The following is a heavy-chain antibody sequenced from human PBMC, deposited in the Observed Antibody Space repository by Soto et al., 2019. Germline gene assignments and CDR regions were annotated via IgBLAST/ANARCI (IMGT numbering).Heavy chain of an antibody. CDR1: GASISVHSYY. J-gene: IGHJ5*02. Sequence: QLQLQEAGPGLVTPSQALSLTCTVSGASISVHSYYWTWIRQPPGKGLERIGSSSYSGTNYFNPSLKSPATISVDTSTNQFSLMLTSVAAADTAIYYCTRRYNWKEKYFDPWGPGDLVTVSS. V-gene: IGHV4-39*01. CDR3: TRRYNWKEKYFDP. D-gene: IGHD1-20*01. CDR2: SSYSGTN.